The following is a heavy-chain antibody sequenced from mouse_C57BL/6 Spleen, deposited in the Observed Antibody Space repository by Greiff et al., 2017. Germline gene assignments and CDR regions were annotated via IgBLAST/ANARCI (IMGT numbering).Heavy chain of an antibody. CDR3: TTLYGSSH. CDR2: IDPENGDT. CDR1: GFNIKDDY. V-gene: IGHV14-4*01. J-gene: IGHJ2*01. Sequence: VQLQQSGAELVRPGASVKLSCTASGFNIKDDYMHWVKQRPEQGLEWIGWIDPENGDTEYASKIQGKVTITADTSSNTAYLQLSSLTSEDTAVFYFTTLYGSSHWGQGTTLTVSS. D-gene: IGHD1-1*01.